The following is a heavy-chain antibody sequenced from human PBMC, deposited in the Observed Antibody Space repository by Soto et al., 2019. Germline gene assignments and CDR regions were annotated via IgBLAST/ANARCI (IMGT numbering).Heavy chain of an antibody. D-gene: IGHD6-13*01. Sequence: QVQLVQSGAEVKKPGSSVKVSCKASGGTFSSYAISWVRQAPGQGLEWMGGIIPIFGTANYAQKFHGRVTITADAXRSXAXMELSSLRSEDTDVYDCARDRDSEQQLVRGNDAFDIWGQGTMVTVSS. CDR3: ARDRDSEQQLVRGNDAFDI. CDR1: GGTFSSYA. J-gene: IGHJ3*02. V-gene: IGHV1-69*12. CDR2: IIPIFGTA.